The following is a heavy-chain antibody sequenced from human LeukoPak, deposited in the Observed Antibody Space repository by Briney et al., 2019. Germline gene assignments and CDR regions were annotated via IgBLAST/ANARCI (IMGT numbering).Heavy chain of an antibody. Sequence: GGSLRLSCAASGFTFDDYTMHWVRQAPGKGLEWVSLISWDGGSTYYADSVKGRFTISRDNSKNSLYLQMNSLRTEDTALYYCANGSGDYGDYEDWFDPWGQGTLVTVSS. J-gene: IGHJ5*02. CDR3: ANGSGDYGDYEDWFDP. CDR1: GFTFDDYT. CDR2: ISWDGGST. D-gene: IGHD4-17*01. V-gene: IGHV3-43*01.